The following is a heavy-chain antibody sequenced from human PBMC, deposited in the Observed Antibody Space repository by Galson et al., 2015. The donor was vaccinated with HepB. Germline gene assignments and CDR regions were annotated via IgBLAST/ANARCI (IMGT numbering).Heavy chain of an antibody. J-gene: IGHJ4*02. Sequence: SCKASGYTFTTYGIAWVRQAPGQGLEWMGWISGYNGNTKNAQKFQGRVIMTTDTSTSTVYMEMRSLRSDDTAVYYCARVVRGRAPYFDYWGQGTLVTVSS. D-gene: IGHD4-23*01. V-gene: IGHV1-18*01. CDR2: ISGYNGNT. CDR3: ARVVRGRAPYFDY. CDR1: GYTFTTYG.